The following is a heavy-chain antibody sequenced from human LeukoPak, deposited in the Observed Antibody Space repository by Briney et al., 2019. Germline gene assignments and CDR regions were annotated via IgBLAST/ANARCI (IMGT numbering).Heavy chain of an antibody. CDR1: GYTFTRYY. V-gene: IGHV1-2*02. J-gene: IGHJ4*02. D-gene: IGHD2-15*01. Sequence: ASVKVSCKASGYTFTRYYMHWVRQAPGQGLEWMGWINPNSGGTNYAQKFQGRVTMTRDTSISTAYMELSRLRSDDTAVYYCARDRGSGGSIDYWGQGTLVTVSS. CDR3: ARDRGSGGSIDY. CDR2: INPNSGGT.